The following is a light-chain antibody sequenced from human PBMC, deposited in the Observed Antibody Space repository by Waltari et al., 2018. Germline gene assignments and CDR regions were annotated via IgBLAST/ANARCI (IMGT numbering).Light chain of an antibody. Sequence: EIVLKQSPGTLSLSPGASANLSCRAIKRVSRSLAWYQQKPGQGPRLLIYGASSRATGVPDRFSGSGSGTDFSLTISRLEPEDFAVYYCQHYVRLPVSFGQGTKVEIK. CDR1: KRVSRS. J-gene: IGKJ1*01. CDR3: QHYVRLPVS. V-gene: IGKV3-20*01. CDR2: GAS.